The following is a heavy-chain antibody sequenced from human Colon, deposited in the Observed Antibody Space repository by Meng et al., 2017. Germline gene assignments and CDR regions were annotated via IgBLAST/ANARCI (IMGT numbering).Heavy chain of an antibody. CDR2: MPPSGSS. V-gene: IGHV4-4*02. J-gene: IGHJ4*02. CDR3: ARGWKYAWFN. D-gene: IGHD1-7*01. CDR1: GCFSSIYW. Sequence: QVQLQESGPGLVRPSGALSLTCGCSGCFSSIYWGRWLPQPPGKGVEGIGEMPPSGSSNYNPSLKSRLTMSVDESKNHFSLKLNSVTATDTAVYYCARGWKYAWFNWGQGTLVTVSS.